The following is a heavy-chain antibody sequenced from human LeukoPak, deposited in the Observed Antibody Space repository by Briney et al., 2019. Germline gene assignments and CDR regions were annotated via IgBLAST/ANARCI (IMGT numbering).Heavy chain of an antibody. V-gene: IGHV1-2*02. CDR1: GYTFTGYY. CDR3: ATLWFGELLLDY. CDR2: INPNSGGT. J-gene: IGHJ4*02. Sequence: ASVKVSCKASGYTFTGYYMHWVRQAPGQGLEWMVWINPNSGGTNYAQKFQGRVTMTRDTSISTAYMELSRLRSDDTAVCYCATLWFGELLLDYWGQGTLVTVSS. D-gene: IGHD3-10*01.